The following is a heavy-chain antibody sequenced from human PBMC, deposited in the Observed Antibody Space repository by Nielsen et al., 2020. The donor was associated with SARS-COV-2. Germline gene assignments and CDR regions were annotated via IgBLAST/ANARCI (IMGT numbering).Heavy chain of an antibody. CDR3: AKGGWYGVDYYYGMDV. D-gene: IGHD6-19*01. J-gene: IGHJ6*02. V-gene: IGHV3-9*01. CDR2: ISWNSGSI. CDR1: GFTFDDYA. Sequence: SLKISCAASGFTFDDYAMHWVRQAPGKGLEWASGISWNSGSIGYADSVKGRFTISRDNAKNSLYLQMNSLRAEDTALYYCAKGGWYGVDYYYGMDVWGQGTTVTVSS.